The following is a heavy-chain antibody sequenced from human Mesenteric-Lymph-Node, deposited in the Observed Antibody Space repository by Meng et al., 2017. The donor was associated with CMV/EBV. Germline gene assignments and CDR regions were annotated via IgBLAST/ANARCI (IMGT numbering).Heavy chain of an antibody. CDR3: AREGNWGPEF. J-gene: IGHJ4*02. Sequence: GGSLRLSCAASGFSFINYSMNWVRQAPGKGLEWVSSISSSSSYIYYVDSVKGRFTISRDNAKNSVYLQMNSLRAEDTAVYYCAREGNWGPEFWGQGTLVTVSS. CDR2: ISSSSSYI. D-gene: IGHD7-27*01. V-gene: IGHV3-21*01. CDR1: GFSFINYS.